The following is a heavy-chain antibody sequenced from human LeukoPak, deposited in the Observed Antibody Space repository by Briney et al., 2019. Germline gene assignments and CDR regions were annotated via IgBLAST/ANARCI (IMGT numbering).Heavy chain of an antibody. CDR2: ISYDGSNK. CDR1: GFTFSSYS. D-gene: IGHD6-13*01. V-gene: IGHV3-30*03. CDR3: ASPPSYSSSWPREGNAFDI. Sequence: PGGSLRLSCAASGFTFSSYSMNWVRQAPGKGLEWVAVISYDGSNKYYADSVKGRFTISRDNSKNTLYLQMNSLRAEDTAVYYCASPPSYSSSWPREGNAFDIWGQGTMVTVSS. J-gene: IGHJ3*02.